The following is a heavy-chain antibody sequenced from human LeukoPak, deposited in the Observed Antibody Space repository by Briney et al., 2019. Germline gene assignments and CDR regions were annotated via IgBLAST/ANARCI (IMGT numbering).Heavy chain of an antibody. CDR3: ARDWVPAAISGRYNWFDP. CDR1: GYTFTSYG. Sequence: GASVKVSCKASGYTFTSYGISWVRQAPGQGLEWMGWISAYNGNTNYAQKLQGRVTMTTDTSTSTAYMELRSLRSDDTAVYYCARDWVPAAISGRYNWFDPWGQGTLVTVSS. CDR2: ISAYNGNT. J-gene: IGHJ5*02. D-gene: IGHD2-2*01. V-gene: IGHV1-18*01.